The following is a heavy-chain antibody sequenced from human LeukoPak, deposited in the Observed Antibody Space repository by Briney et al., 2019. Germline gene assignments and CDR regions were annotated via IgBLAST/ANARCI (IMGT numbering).Heavy chain of an antibody. J-gene: IGHJ5*02. V-gene: IGHV1-2*02. CDR3: ARVPYYDVGWFDP. D-gene: IGHD3-3*01. Sequence: ASVKVSCKASGYTFTGYYMHWVRQAPGQGLERMGWINPNSGGTNYAQKFQGRVTMTRDTSISTAYMELSRLRSDDTAVYYCARVPYYDVGWFDPWGQGTLVTVSS. CDR2: INPNSGGT. CDR1: GYTFTGYY.